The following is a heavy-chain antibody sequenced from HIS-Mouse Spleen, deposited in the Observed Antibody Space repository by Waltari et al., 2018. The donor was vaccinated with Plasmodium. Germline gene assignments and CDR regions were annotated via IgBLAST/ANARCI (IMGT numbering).Heavy chain of an antibody. V-gene: IGHV3-7*01. CDR1: GFHFRSYW. CDR3: ASSWYWYFDL. J-gene: IGHJ2*01. Sequence: EVQLVASGGGLVQPGRSVRLYGAASGFHFRSYWLSCVRRAPGKGLEWGANIKKDGSEKYYVDSVKGRFTIARDNAKNSLYLQMNSLRAEDTAVYYCASSWYWYFDLWGRGTLVTVSS. D-gene: IGHD6-13*01. CDR2: IKKDGSEK.